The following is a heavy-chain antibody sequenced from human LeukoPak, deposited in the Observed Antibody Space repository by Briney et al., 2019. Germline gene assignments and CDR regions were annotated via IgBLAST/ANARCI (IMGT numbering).Heavy chain of an antibody. D-gene: IGHD6-19*01. CDR1: GFRFDDHG. CDR3: AGGDRNGWYFDY. J-gene: IGHJ4*02. V-gene: IGHV3-20*04. Sequence: AGSLRLSCAASGFRFDDHGMSWVRQAPGKGLEWVSGINWNGGSTGYGDSVKGRFTISRDNAKNSLYLQMNSLRAEDTALYYCAGGDRNGWYFDYWGQGILVTVSS. CDR2: INWNGGST.